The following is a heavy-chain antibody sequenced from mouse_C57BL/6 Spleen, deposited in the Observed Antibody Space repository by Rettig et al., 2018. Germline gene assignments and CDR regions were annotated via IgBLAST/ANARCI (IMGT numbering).Heavy chain of an antibody. D-gene: IGHD2-3*01. J-gene: IGHJ2*01. CDR2: IHPNSGST. CDR3: ARIYDGYFGDY. V-gene: IGHV1-64*01. Sequence: PGQGLEWIGMIHPNSGSTNYNEKLKSKATLAVDTSSSTAYMQLSSLTSEDSAVYYCARIYDGYFGDYWGQGTTLTVSS.